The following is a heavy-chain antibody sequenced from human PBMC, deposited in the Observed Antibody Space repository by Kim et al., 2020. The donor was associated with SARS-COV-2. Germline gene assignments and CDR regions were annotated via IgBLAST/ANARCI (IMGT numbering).Heavy chain of an antibody. V-gene: IGHV4-34*01. D-gene: IGHD1-1*01. Sequence: SETLSLTCAVYGGSFSGYYWSWIRQPPGKGLEWIGEINHSGSTNYNPSLKSRATISVDTSKNQFSLKLSSVTAADTAVYYCASLYMNFDYWGQGTLVTVSS. CDR1: GGSFSGYY. J-gene: IGHJ4*02. CDR2: INHSGST. CDR3: ASLYMNFDY.